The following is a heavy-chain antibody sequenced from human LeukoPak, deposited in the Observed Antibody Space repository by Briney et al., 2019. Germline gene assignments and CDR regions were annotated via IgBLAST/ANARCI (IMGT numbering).Heavy chain of an antibody. CDR1: GFTFDDYG. CDR3: ARPPSGENYYYYMDV. J-gene: IGHJ6*03. Sequence: GGSLRLSCAASGFTFDDYGMSWVRQAPGKGLEWVSGINWNDGSTGYADSVKGRFTISRDNAKNSLHLQMNSLRAEDTALYYCARPPSGENYYYYMDVWGKGTTVTVSS. CDR2: INWNDGST. D-gene: IGHD3-10*01. V-gene: IGHV3-20*04.